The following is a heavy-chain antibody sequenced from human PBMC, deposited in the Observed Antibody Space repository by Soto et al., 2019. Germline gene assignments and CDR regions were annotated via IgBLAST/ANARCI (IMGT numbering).Heavy chain of an antibody. V-gene: IGHV1-18*01. CDR2: ISAYNGNT. CDR3: ARDGLIAVAGMGGAFDI. CDR1: GYTFTSYG. J-gene: IGHJ3*02. Sequence: QVQLVQSGAEVKKPGASVKVSCKASGYTFTSYGISCVRQAPGQGLEWMGWISAYNGNTNYAQKLQGRVTMTTDTSTSTAYMELRSLRSDDTAVYYCARDGLIAVAGMGGAFDIWGQGTMVTVSS. D-gene: IGHD6-19*01.